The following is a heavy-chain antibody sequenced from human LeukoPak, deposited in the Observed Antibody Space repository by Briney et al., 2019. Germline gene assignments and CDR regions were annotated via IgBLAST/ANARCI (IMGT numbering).Heavy chain of an antibody. CDR3: ANLRGSYTTGGLDY. Sequence: PGGSLRLSCAASGFTFSSYAMSWVRQAPGKGLEWVSAISGSGASTYYADSVKGRFTISRDNSKNTLYLQMNSLRAEDTAVYYCANLRGSYTTGGLDYWGQGTLVTVSS. D-gene: IGHD1-26*01. V-gene: IGHV3-23*01. CDR1: GFTFSSYA. J-gene: IGHJ4*02. CDR2: ISGSGAST.